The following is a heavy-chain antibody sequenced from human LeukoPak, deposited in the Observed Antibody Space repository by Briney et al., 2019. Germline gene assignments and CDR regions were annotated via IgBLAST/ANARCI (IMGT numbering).Heavy chain of an antibody. Sequence: GGSLRLSCAASGFTFDDYAMHWVRHAPGKGLEWVSGISWNSGSIGYADSVKGRFTISRDNAKNSLYLQMNSLRAEDTALYYCASGWSGAFDIWGQGTMVTVSS. J-gene: IGHJ3*02. CDR1: GFTFDDYA. CDR3: ASGWSGAFDI. V-gene: IGHV3-9*01. D-gene: IGHD6-19*01. CDR2: ISWNSGSI.